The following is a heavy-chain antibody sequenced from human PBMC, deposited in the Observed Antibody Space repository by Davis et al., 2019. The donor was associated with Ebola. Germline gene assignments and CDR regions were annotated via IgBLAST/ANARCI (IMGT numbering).Heavy chain of an antibody. CDR3: IRHGDSIDY. CDR1: GFTFSSYS. Sequence: GESLKISCAVSGFTFSSYSMNWVRQSAGKGLEWVSSISSSSSYIYYADSVKGRFTVSRDNARNSLYLQMNSLKTEDTAVYYCIRHGDSIDYWGQGTLVTVSS. V-gene: IGHV3-21*04. D-gene: IGHD4-17*01. CDR2: ISSSSSYI. J-gene: IGHJ4*02.